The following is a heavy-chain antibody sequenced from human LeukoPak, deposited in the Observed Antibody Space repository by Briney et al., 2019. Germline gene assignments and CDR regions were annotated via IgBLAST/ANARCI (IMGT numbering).Heavy chain of an antibody. CDR2: ISYDGSNK. CDR3: ARRRFGELLIFDY. Sequence: GSLRLSCAASGFTFSSYAMHWVRQAPGKGLEWVAVISYDGSNKYYADSVKGRFTISRDNSKNTLYLQMNSLRAEDTAVYYCARRRFGELLIFDYWGQGTLVTVSS. V-gene: IGHV3-30-3*01. CDR1: GFTFSSYA. J-gene: IGHJ4*02. D-gene: IGHD3-10*01.